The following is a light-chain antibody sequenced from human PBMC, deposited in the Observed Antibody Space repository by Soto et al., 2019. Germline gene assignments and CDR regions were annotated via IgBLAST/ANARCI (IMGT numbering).Light chain of an antibody. J-gene: IGLJ2*01. CDR1: SSNIGAGYD. CDR2: GNN. Sequence: QSVLTQPPSVSGAPGQRVTISCTGSSSNIGAGYDVHWYQQVPGTAPKLLIYGNNNRPSGVPDRFSGAWSATSTCLASTGLQAEDGAEYYCQSYDSRLSGSVFGGGTKLTVL. CDR3: QSYDSRLSGSV. V-gene: IGLV1-40*01.